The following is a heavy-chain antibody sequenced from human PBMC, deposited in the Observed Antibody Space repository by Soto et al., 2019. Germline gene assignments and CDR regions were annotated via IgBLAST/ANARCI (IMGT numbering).Heavy chain of an antibody. V-gene: IGHV4-34*01. D-gene: IGHD5-12*01. CDR1: GGSFSGYY. CDR3: ASRHIVATRLRYFDY. J-gene: IGHJ4*02. Sequence: SETLSLTCAVYGGSFSGYYWSWIRQPPGKGLEWIGEINHSGSTNYNPSLKSRVTISVDTSKNQFSLKLSSVTAADTAVYYCASRHIVATRLRYFDYWGQGTQVTVSS. CDR2: INHSGST.